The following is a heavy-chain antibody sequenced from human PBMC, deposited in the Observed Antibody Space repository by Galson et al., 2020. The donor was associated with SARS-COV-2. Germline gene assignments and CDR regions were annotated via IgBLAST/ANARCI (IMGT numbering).Heavy chain of an antibody. Sequence: SETLSLTCTVSGGSISSSSYYWGWIRQPPGKGLEWIGSIYYSGSTYYNPSLKSRVTISVDTSKNQFSLKLSSVTAADTAVYYCARLGETAMAHYYYYYGMDVWGQGTTVTVSS. CDR3: ARLGETAMAHYYYYYGMDV. V-gene: IGHV4-39*01. D-gene: IGHD5-18*01. J-gene: IGHJ6*02. CDR1: GGSISSSSYY. CDR2: IYYSGST.